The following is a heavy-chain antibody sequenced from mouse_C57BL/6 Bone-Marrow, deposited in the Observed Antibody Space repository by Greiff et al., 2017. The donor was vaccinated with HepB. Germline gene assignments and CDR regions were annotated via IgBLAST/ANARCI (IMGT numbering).Heavy chain of an antibody. V-gene: IGHV1-64*01. CDR1: GYTFTSYW. CDR2: IHPNSGST. Sequence: VHLVESGAELVKPGASVKLSCKASGYTFTSYWMHWVKQRPGQGLEWIGMIHPNSGSTNYNEKFKSKATLTVDKSSSTAYMQLSSLTSEDSAVYYCARSGGYYYYFDYWGQGTTLTVSS. J-gene: IGHJ2*01. D-gene: IGHD2-3*01. CDR3: ARSGGYYYYFDY.